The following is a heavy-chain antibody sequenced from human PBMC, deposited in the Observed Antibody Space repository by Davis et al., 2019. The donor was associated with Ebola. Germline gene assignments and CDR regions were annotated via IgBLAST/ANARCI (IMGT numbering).Heavy chain of an antibody. CDR3: ARASFGYNSGWYADY. CDR2: ISGSGGST. J-gene: IGHJ4*02. V-gene: IGHV3-23*01. CDR1: VITFSSYA. D-gene: IGHD6-19*01. Sequence: GGSLRLSCTDSVITFSSYAMTWVRQAPGKGLEWVSAISGSGGSTYYADSVKGRFTISRDNAKNSLFLQMNSLGAEDTAVFYCARASFGYNSGWYADYWGPGSLVTVSS.